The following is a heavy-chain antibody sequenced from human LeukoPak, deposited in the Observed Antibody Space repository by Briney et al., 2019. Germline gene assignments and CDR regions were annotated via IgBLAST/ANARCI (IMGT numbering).Heavy chain of an antibody. D-gene: IGHD5-12*01. CDR1: GFTFSSYW. J-gene: IGHJ6*03. Sequence: GGSLRLSCAASGFTFSSYWMHWVRQAPGKGLVWVSRINSDGSSTSYADSVKGRFTISRDNAKNTLYLQMNSLRAEDTAVYYCVSGYDNYYYYYYMDVSGKGTTVPVSS. CDR2: INSDGSST. V-gene: IGHV3-74*01. CDR3: VSGYDNYYYYYYMDV.